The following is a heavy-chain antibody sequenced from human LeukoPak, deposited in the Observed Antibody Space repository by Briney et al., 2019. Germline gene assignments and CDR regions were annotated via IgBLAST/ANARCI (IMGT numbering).Heavy chain of an antibody. J-gene: IGHJ4*02. Sequence: PGGSLRLSCAASGFTFSSYAMHWVRQAPGKGLEWVAVISYDGSNKYYADSVKGRFTISRDNSKNTLFLQMNSLRAEDTAVYYCAKGGIVHPFDYWGQGTLVTVSS. V-gene: IGHV3-30*04. D-gene: IGHD1-26*01. CDR1: GFTFSSYA. CDR3: AKGGIVHPFDY. CDR2: ISYDGSNK.